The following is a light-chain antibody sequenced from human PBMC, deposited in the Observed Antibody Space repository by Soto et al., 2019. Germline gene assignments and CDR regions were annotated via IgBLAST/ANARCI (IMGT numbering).Light chain of an antibody. CDR1: QRISSW. CDR3: QQYNSYSRT. Sequence: DIQMTQSPSTLSASVGDTVTITCRASQRISSWLAWYQQKPGKAPKXLIYDASSLESGVPSRFSGSGSGTELTITISSLQPDDFETYYCQQYNSYSRTFGQGTKVDIK. J-gene: IGKJ1*01. V-gene: IGKV1-5*01. CDR2: DAS.